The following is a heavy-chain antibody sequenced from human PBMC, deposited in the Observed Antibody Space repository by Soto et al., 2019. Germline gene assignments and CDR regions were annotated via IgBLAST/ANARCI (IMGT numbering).Heavy chain of an antibody. CDR2: IFPSGTT. J-gene: IGHJ4*02. V-gene: IGHV4-30-2*01. CDR3: ARSREFDY. Sequence: SETLAVTCGFSVGSLSVATYSWNWIRQPPGKGLEWIGYIFPSGTTYYNPSLKSRVTISIDVSKNQFSLSLRSLTAADTAVYYCARSREFDYWSQGTMVTVSS. CDR1: VGSLSVATYS.